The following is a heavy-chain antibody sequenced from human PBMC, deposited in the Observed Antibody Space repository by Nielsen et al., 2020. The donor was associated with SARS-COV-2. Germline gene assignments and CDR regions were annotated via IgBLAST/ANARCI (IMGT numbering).Heavy chain of an antibody. D-gene: IGHD3-10*01. J-gene: IGHJ4*02. CDR1: GGSFSGYY. V-gene: IGHV4-34*01. Sequence: SETLSLTCAVYGGSFSGYYWSWIRQPPGKGLEWIGEINHSGSTNYNPSLKSRVTISVDTSKNQFSLKLSSVTAADTAVYYCARVGEGLLSYWGQGTLVTVSS. CDR3: ARVGEGLLSY. CDR2: INHSGST.